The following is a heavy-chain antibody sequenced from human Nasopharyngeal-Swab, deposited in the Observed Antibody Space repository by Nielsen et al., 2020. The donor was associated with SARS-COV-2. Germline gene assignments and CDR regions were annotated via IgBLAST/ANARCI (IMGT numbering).Heavy chain of an antibody. Sequence: GESLKISCAASGFTFSGSAMHWVRQASGKGLEWVGRIRSKADSYATTYDASVSGRFTISRDDSKKTAYLQMNSLKTEDTAEYYCTRHHVAPSMDVWGPGTTVTVSS. CDR3: TRHHVAPSMDV. D-gene: IGHD2-15*01. J-gene: IGHJ6*02. CDR1: GFTFSGSA. V-gene: IGHV3-73*01. CDR2: IRSKADSYAT.